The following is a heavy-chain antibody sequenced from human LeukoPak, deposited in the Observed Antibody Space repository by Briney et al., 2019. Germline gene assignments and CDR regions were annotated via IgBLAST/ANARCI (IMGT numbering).Heavy chain of an antibody. Sequence: PSETLSLTCAVYGGSFSGHYWSWIRQSPGKGLEWIGEINHSGSTNYNPSLKSRVTISVDTSKNQFSLKLSSVTAADTAVYYCARGGKQQLVHYYYGMDVWGKGTTVTVSS. V-gene: IGHV4-34*01. J-gene: IGHJ6*04. CDR1: GGSFSGHY. D-gene: IGHD6-13*01. CDR2: INHSGST. CDR3: ARGGKQQLVHYYYGMDV.